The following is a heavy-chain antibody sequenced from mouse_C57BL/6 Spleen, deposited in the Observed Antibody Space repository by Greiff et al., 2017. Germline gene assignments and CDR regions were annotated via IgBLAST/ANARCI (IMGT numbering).Heavy chain of an antibody. Sequence: EVKVEESGGGLVKPGGSLKLSCAASGFTFSSYTMSWVRQTPEKRLEWVATISGGGGNTYYPDSVKGRFTISRDNAKNTLYLQMSSLRSEDTALYDCARHYGSTHYYAMDYWGQGTSVTVSS. CDR2: ISGGGGNT. CDR1: GFTFSSYT. J-gene: IGHJ4*01. D-gene: IGHD1-1*01. CDR3: ARHYGSTHYYAMDY. V-gene: IGHV5-9*01.